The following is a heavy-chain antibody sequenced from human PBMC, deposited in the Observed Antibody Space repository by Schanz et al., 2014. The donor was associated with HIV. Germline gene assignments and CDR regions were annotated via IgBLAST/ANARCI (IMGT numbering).Heavy chain of an antibody. CDR1: GFTFRSYA. V-gene: IGHV3-23*01. Sequence: EVQLLESGGDLVQPGGSLRLSCEASGFTFRSYAMNWVRQTPGKGLQWVSSIDGRGVSTYYGDSLKGRFTISRDNFKDMVYLQMNSLRVEDTATYYCTREGNYYGGSVPGHWGQGALVSVSS. CDR2: IDGRGVST. D-gene: IGHD2-21*01. CDR3: TREGNYYGGSVPGH. J-gene: IGHJ4*02.